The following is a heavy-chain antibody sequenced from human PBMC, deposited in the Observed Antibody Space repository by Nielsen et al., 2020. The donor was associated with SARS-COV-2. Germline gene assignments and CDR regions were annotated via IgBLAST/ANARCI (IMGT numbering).Heavy chain of an antibody. CDR2: IYSGGST. CDR1: GFTVTSNY. V-gene: IGHV3-66*01. Sequence: AGSLTPSCAASGFTVTSNYMSWVRPAPGKGLEWVSVIYSGGSTYYADSVKGRFTISRDNSKNTLYLQMNSLKAEDTAVYYCASDKWVLQQAPNFDYWGQGTLVTVSS. D-gene: IGHD1-26*01. CDR3: ASDKWVLQQAPNFDY. J-gene: IGHJ4*02.